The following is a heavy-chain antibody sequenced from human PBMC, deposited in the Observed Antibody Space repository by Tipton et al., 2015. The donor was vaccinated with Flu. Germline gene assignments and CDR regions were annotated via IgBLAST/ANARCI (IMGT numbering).Heavy chain of an antibody. Sequence: TLSLTCTVSGGSISSGGYYWSWIRQHPGKGLEWIGYIYYSGSTYYNPSLKSRVTISVDTSKNQFSLKLSSVTAADTAVYYCARGTALIASDIWGQGTMVTVSS. V-gene: IGHV4-31*03. CDR2: IYYSGST. D-gene: IGHD3-22*01. CDR1: GGSISSGGYY. J-gene: IGHJ3*02. CDR3: ARGTALIASDI.